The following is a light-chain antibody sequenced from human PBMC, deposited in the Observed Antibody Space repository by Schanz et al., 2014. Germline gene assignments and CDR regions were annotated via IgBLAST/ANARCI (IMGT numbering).Light chain of an antibody. CDR3: QQYNSYWT. CDR1: QSVSSW. CDR2: DAS. V-gene: IGKV1-5*01. Sequence: DIHMTQSPSTLSASVGDSVTITCRASQSVSSWLAWYQQKPGKAPNLLIYDASTLEGGVPSRFSGSGSGTEFTLTISCLQSEDFATYYCQQYNSYWTFGQGTKVEIK. J-gene: IGKJ1*01.